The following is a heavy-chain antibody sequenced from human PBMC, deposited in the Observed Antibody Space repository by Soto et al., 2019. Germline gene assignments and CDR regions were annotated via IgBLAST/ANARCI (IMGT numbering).Heavy chain of an antibody. Sequence: EVQLVESGGGSVQPGGSLGLSCAASGFTFSASDMHWVRQTTGGGLEWVAAIGTLHDTYYPDSVKGRFTISRDNARNSLNLQMNSRRAGDTGVYYCARQASYWHGGGGWLDPWGQGTLVTVSS. J-gene: IGHJ5*02. CDR3: ARQASYWHGGGGWLDP. CDR1: GFTFSASD. D-gene: IGHD2-8*02. V-gene: IGHV3-13*01. CDR2: IGTLHDT.